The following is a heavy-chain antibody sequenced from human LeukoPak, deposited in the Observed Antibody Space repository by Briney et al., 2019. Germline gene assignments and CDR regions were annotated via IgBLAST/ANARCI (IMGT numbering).Heavy chain of an antibody. CDR3: ARGGVGYGGNSGGMDV. V-gene: IGHV3-23*01. CDR2: ISGSGGST. CDR1: GFTFSSYG. D-gene: IGHD4-23*01. J-gene: IGHJ6*04. Sequence: GGSLRLSCAASGFTFSSYGMSWVRQAPGKGLEWVSAISGSGGSTYYADSVKGRFTFSRDNSKNTLYLQMNSLRAEDTAVYYCARGGVGYGGNSGGMDVWGKGTTVTVSS.